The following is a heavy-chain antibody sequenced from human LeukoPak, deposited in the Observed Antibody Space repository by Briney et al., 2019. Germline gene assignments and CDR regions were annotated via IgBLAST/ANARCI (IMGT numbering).Heavy chain of an antibody. CDR3: AKDAQRGFDYSNSLDY. CDR1: GFTFSHYG. CDR2: IWNDGSNK. V-gene: IGHV3-33*06. D-gene: IGHD4-11*01. J-gene: IGHJ4*02. Sequence: PGRSLRLSCAASGFTFSHYGMHWVRKAPGRGLEWVAVIWNDGSNKYYADSVKGRFTISRDNSKNTLYLQMNSLRAEDTAVYYCAKDAQRGFDYSNSLDYWGQGTLVTVSS.